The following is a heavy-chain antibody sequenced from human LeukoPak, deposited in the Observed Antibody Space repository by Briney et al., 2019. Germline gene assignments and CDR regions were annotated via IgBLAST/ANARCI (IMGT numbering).Heavy chain of an antibody. J-gene: IGHJ4*02. CDR1: GFTFSSYA. V-gene: IGHV3-23*01. Sequence: GGSLRLSCAASGFTFSSYAMSWVRQAPGKGLEWVSAISGSGGSTYYADSVKGRFTISRDNSKNTLYLQMNSLRAEDTAVYYCARPRGPPYYDFWSGYYCCSWGQGTLVTVSS. CDR2: ISGSGGST. CDR3: ARPRGPPYYDFWSGYYCCS. D-gene: IGHD3-3*01.